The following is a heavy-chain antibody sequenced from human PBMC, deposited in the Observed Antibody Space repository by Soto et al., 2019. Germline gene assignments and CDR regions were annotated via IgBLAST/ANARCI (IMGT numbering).Heavy chain of an antibody. Sequence: QVQLVQSGAEVKKPGSSVKVSCKASGGTFSSYTISWVRQAPGQGLEWMGRIIPILGIANYAQKFQGRVTITADKSTSTAYRELSSLRSEDTAVYYCARGPPEKGAGFDYWGQGTLVTVSS. V-gene: IGHV1-69*02. D-gene: IGHD3-10*01. CDR3: ARGPPEKGAGFDY. CDR1: GGTFSSYT. CDR2: IIPILGIA. J-gene: IGHJ4*02.